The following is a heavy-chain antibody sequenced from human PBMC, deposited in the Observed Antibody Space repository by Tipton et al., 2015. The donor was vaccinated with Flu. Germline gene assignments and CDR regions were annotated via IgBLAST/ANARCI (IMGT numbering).Heavy chain of an antibody. D-gene: IGHD3-10*01. Sequence: LRLSCTVSGGSLSSYYWSWIRQPAGKGLEWIGRIYSGGSTNYNPSLKSRVTMSADTSKNQFSLKLSSVTAADTAVYYCARGSGSGTYVIFDYWGQGTLVTVSS. V-gene: IGHV4-4*07. CDR1: GGSLSSYY. CDR2: IYSGGST. J-gene: IGHJ4*02. CDR3: ARGSGSGTYVIFDY.